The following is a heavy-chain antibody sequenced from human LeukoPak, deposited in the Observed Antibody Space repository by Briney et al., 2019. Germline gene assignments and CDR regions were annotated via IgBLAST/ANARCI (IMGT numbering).Heavy chain of an antibody. CDR1: GFTFSTYA. CDR3: AKISSSAESNFDY. Sequence: GRSLRLSCAASGFTFSTYAMHWVRQAPGKGLEWVAFIWPDGSKKYYADSVKGRFAISRENSKNTVYLQMNDPRPEDTALYFCAKISSSAESNFDYWGQGTLLTVSS. V-gene: IGHV3-33*06. J-gene: IGHJ4*02. D-gene: IGHD6-25*01. CDR2: IWPDGSKK.